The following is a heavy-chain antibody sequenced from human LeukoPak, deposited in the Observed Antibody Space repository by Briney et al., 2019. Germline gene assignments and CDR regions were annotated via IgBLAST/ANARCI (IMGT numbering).Heavy chain of an antibody. Sequence: SETLSLACAVYGGSFSGYYWSWIRQPPGKGLEWIGEINHSGSTNYNPSLKSRVTISVDTSKNQFSLKLSSVTAADTAVYYCARVDHGMDVWGQGTTVTVSS. D-gene: IGHD2-2*03. CDR2: INHSGST. CDR1: GGSFSGYY. CDR3: ARVDHGMDV. V-gene: IGHV4-34*01. J-gene: IGHJ6*02.